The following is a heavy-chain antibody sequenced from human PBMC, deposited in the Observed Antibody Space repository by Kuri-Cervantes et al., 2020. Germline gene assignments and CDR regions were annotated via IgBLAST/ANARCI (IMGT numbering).Heavy chain of an antibody. CDR1: GYSFSSND. Sequence: ASVKVSCKASGYSFSSNDINWVRQAPGQGLEWMGIINPSGGSTSYAQKFQGRVTMTRDTSTSTVYMELSSLRSEDTAVYYCARGPYYYGSGSYYYWFDPWGQGTLVTVSS. J-gene: IGHJ5*02. CDR2: INPSGGST. CDR3: ARGPYYYGSGSYYYWFDP. D-gene: IGHD3-10*01. V-gene: IGHV1-46*01.